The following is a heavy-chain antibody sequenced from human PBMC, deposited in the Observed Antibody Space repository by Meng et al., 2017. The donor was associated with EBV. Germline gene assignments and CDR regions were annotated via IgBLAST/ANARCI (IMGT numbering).Heavy chain of an antibody. V-gene: IGHV4-34*01. D-gene: IGHD5-24*01. CDR3: ARGRWLQPGSYFDY. Sequence: QVQQKQLGAGLLKPSETLFPTCVFYGGSFSGYYWSWIRQPPGKGLEWIGEINHSGSTNYNPSLKSRVTISVDTSKNQFSLKLSSVTAADTAVYYCARGRWLQPGSYFDYWGQGTLVTVSS. CDR2: INHSGST. J-gene: IGHJ4*02. CDR1: GGSFSGYY.